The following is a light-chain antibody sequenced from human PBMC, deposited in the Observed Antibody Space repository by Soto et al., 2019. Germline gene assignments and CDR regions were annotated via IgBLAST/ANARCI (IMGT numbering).Light chain of an antibody. J-gene: IGLJ2*01. CDR3: QSYDSSLSGSVV. CDR1: SSNIGANYD. V-gene: IGLV1-40*01. CDR2: GNS. Sequence: QSVLTQPPSVSGAPGQRVTISCTGSSSNIGANYDVHWYQQLPGTAPKLLIYGNSNRPSGVPDRFSGSKSGTSASLAITGLQAEAAADYYCQSYDSSLSGSVVFGGGTKVTVL.